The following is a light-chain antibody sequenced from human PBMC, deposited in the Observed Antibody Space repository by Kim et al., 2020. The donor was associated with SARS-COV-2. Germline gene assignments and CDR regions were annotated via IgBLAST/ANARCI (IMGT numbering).Light chain of an antibody. V-gene: IGKV1-39*01. CDR2: AAS. CDR3: QQSYSTPPWT. CDR1: QSISSY. J-gene: IGKJ1*01. Sequence: GDRVTITCRASQSISSYLNWYQQKPGKAPKLLIYAASSLQSGVPSRFSGSGSGTDFTLTISSLQPEDFATYYCQQSYSTPPWTFGQGTKVDSK.